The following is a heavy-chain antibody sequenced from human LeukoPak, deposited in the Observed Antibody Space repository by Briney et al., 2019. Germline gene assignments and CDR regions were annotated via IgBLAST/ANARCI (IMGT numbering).Heavy chain of an antibody. D-gene: IGHD6-13*01. CDR2: IYYSGST. Sequence: SQTLSLTCTVSGGSISSGGYYWSWIRQHPGKGLEWIGYIYYSGSTYYNPSLKSRVTISVDTSKNQFSLKLSSVTAADTAVYYCARERSIAPTGTGYYYYGMDVWGQGTTVTVSS. CDR3: ARERSIAPTGTGYYYYGMDV. CDR1: GGSISSGGYY. J-gene: IGHJ6*02. V-gene: IGHV4-31*03.